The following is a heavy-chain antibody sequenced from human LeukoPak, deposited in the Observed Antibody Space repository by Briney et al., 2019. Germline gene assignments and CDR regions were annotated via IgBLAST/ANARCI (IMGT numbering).Heavy chain of an antibody. D-gene: IGHD2-2*01. CDR3: ARVPDIYCPSTSCVDY. CDR1: GYTFTSYY. J-gene: IGHJ4*02. Sequence: ASVKVSCKASGYTFTSYYMHWVRRAPGQGLEWMGLINPSGGSTSYAQKFQGRVTMTRDTSTSTVYMELSSLRSEDTAVYYCARVPDIYCPSTSCVDYWGQGTLVTVSS. CDR2: INPSGGST. V-gene: IGHV1-46*01.